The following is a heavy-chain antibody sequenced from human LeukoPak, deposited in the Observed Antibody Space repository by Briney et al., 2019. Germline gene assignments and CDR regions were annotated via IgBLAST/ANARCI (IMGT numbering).Heavy chain of an antibody. CDR2: ISYDGSNK. CDR3: AREVDSTVTTMGFDY. Sequence: GGSLRLSCAASGFTFSSYAMHWVRHAPGKGLEWVSVISYDGSNKYYADSVKGRFTISRDNSKNTLYLQMNSLRAEDTAVYYCAREVDSTVTTMGFDYWGQGTLVTVSS. CDR1: GFTFSSYA. J-gene: IGHJ4*02. V-gene: IGHV3-30-3*01. D-gene: IGHD4-17*01.